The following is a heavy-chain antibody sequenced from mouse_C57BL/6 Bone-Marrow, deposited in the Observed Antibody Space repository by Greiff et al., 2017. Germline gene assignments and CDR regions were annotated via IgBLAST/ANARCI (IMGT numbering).Heavy chain of an antibody. Sequence: VQLQQSGAELAKPGASVKLSCKASGYTFTSYWMHWVKQRPGQGLEWIGYINPSSGYTKYNQKVKDKATLTADKSSSTAYMQLSSLTYEDSAVYYCARIGYGSRAWFAYWGQGTLVTVSA. V-gene: IGHV1-7*01. D-gene: IGHD1-1*01. J-gene: IGHJ3*01. CDR2: INPSSGYT. CDR1: GYTFTSYW. CDR3: ARIGYGSRAWFAY.